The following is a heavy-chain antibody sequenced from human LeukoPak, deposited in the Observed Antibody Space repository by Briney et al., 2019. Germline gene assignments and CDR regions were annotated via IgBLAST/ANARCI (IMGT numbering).Heavy chain of an antibody. CDR2: INHSGST. Sequence: SETLSLTCAVYGGSFSGYYWSWIRQPPGKGLEWIGEINHSGSTNYNPSLKSRVTISVDTSKNQFSLKLSSVTAADTAVYYCARGHNWNYGHLYYYYYVDVWGKGTTVTVSS. V-gene: IGHV4-34*01. CDR1: GGSFSGYY. J-gene: IGHJ6*03. D-gene: IGHD1-7*01. CDR3: ARGHNWNYGHLYYYYYVDV.